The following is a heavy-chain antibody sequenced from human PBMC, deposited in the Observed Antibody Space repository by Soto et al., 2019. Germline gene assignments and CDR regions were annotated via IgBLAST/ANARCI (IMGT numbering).Heavy chain of an antibody. V-gene: IGHV1-3*01. Sequence: ASVKVSCKASGYTFTSYAMHWVRQAPGQRLEWMGWINAGNGNTKYSQKFQGRVTITRDTSASTAYMELSSLRSEDTAVYYCARGRISRYYDFWSGPKGSYYDMDVWGQGITVTAP. CDR1: GYTFTSYA. J-gene: IGHJ6*02. D-gene: IGHD3-3*01. CDR3: ARGRISRYYDFWSGPKGSYYDMDV. CDR2: INAGNGNT.